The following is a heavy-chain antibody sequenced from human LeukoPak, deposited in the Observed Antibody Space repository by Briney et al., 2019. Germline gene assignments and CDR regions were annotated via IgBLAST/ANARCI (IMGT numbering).Heavy chain of an antibody. CDR1: GYTFTGYY. V-gene: IGHV1-69*05. CDR2: IIPIFGTA. CDR3: ARGGSSDVTLGDYFDY. J-gene: IGHJ4*02. D-gene: IGHD2-15*01. Sequence: ASVKVSCKASGYTFTGYYMHWVRQAPGQGHEWMGRIIPIFGTANYAQKFQGRVTITTDESTSTAYMELSSLRSEDTAVYYCARGGSSDVTLGDYFDYWGQGTLVTVSS.